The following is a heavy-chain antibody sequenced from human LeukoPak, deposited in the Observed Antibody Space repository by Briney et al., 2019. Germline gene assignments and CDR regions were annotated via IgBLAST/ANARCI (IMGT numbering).Heavy chain of an antibody. J-gene: IGHJ1*01. V-gene: IGHV3-66*01. CDR3: AREWGDGYFQH. D-gene: IGHD5-24*01. CDR2: IYSGGST. Sequence: GGSLRLSCAASGFTFSSYWVSWVRQAPGKGLEWVSVIYSGGSTYYADSVKGRLTISRDNSKNTLYLQMNSLRAEDTAVYYCAREWGDGYFQHWGQGTLVTVSS. CDR1: GFTFSSYW.